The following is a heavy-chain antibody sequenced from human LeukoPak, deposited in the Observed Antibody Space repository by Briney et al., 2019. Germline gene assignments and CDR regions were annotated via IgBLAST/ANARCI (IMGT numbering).Heavy chain of an antibody. CDR2: INHSGST. V-gene: IGHV4-34*01. CDR3: ARAQGIVVVVAATSWFGP. D-gene: IGHD2-15*01. Sequence: PSETLSLTCAVYGGSFSGYYWSWIRQPPGKGLEWIGEINHSGSTNYNPSLKSRVTISVDTSKNQFSLKLSSVTAADTAVYYCARAQGIVVVVAATSWFGPWGQGTLVTVSS. CDR1: GGSFSGYY. J-gene: IGHJ5*02.